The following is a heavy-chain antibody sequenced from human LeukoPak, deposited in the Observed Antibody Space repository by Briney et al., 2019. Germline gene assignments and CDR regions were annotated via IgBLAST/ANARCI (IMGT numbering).Heavy chain of an antibody. CDR2: IKSKTDGGTT. D-gene: IGHD2-21*02. CDR3: TTHIVVVTDFDY. V-gene: IGHV3-15*01. J-gene: IGHJ4*02. CDR1: GFTVSSAW. Sequence: GGSLRLSCAASGFTVSSAWMSWVRQAPGKGLEWVGCIKSKTDGGTTDYAAPVKGRFTISRDDSKNTLYLQMNSLKTEDTAVYYCTTHIVVVTDFDYWGQGTLVTVSS.